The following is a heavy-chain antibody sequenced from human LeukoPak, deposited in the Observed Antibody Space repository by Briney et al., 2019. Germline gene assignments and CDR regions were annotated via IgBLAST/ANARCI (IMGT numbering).Heavy chain of an antibody. CDR1: GFTFRTYT. V-gene: IGHV3-21*01. J-gene: IGHJ4*02. D-gene: IGHD1-14*01. CDR2: ITSRSDI. Sequence: GGSLRLSCAASGFTFRTYTMNWVRQAPGKGLEWVSSITSRSDIYYADSVRGRFTISRDNAKNSLYLQMNSLRAEDTAVYYCARDPAPEDNWGQGTLVTVSS. CDR3: ARDPAPEDN.